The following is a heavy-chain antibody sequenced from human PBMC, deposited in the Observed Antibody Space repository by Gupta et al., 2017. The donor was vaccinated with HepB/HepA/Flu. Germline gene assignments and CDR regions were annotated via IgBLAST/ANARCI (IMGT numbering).Heavy chain of an antibody. Sequence: EVQLVQSGAEVKKPGESLKISCKGSGYSFTSYWIGWVRQMPGKGLEWMGIIYPGDSDTRYSPSFQGQVTISADKSISTAYLQWSSLKASETAMYCCARHPRYVGGSYRYTSAFDIGGQGTMVTVSS. V-gene: IGHV5-51*01. CDR1: GYSFTSYW. D-gene: IGHD3-16*02. CDR2: IYPGDSDT. CDR3: ARHPRYVGGSYRYTSAFDI. J-gene: IGHJ3*02.